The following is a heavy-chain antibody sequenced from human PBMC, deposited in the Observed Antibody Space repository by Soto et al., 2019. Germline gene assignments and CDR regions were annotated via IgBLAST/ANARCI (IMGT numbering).Heavy chain of an antibody. D-gene: IGHD3-3*01. CDR2: IYYSGST. CDR1: GGSISSGDYY. Sequence: PSETLSLTCTVSGGSISSGDYYWSWIRQPPGKGLEWIGYIYYSGSTYYNPSLKSRVTISVDTSKNQFSLKLSSVTAADTALYYCARDSEWGGYSYYGMDVWGQGTTVTVSS. CDR3: ARDSEWGGYSYYGMDV. J-gene: IGHJ6*02. V-gene: IGHV4-30-4*01.